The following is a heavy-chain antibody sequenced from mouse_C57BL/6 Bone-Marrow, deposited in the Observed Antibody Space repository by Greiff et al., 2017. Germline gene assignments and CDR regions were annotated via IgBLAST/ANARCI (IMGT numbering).Heavy chain of an antibody. V-gene: IGHV7-3*01. Sequence: DVMLVESGGGLVQPGGSLSLSCAASGFTFPDYYMSWVRQPPGKALEWLGFIRNKANGYTTEYSASVKGRFTISRDNSQSILYLQMNALRAEDSATYYCASFTGDAMDYWGQGTSVTVSS. CDR3: ASFTGDAMDY. CDR1: GFTFPDYY. CDR2: IRNKANGYTT. J-gene: IGHJ4*01.